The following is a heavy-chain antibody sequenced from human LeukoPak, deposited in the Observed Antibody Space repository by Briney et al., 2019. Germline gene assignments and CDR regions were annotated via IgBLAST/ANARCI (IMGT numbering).Heavy chain of an antibody. CDR3: ARSEYYYDSSGYYGY. J-gene: IGHJ4*02. CDR2: IIPILGIA. CDR1: GGTFSSYA. D-gene: IGHD3-22*01. V-gene: IGHV1-69*04. Sequence: SVKVSCKASGGTFSSYAISWVRQAPGQGLEWMGRIIPILGIANYAQKFQGRVTITADKSTGTAYMELSSLRSEDTAVYYCARSEYYYDSSGYYGYWGQGTLVTVSS.